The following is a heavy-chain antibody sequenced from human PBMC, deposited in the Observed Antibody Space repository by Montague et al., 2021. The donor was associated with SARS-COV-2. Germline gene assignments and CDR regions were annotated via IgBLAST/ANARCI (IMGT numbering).Heavy chain of an antibody. CDR3: ARARGVVVTQGFDY. J-gene: IGHJ4*02. Sequence: SETLSLTCAVYDGSFSDYSWTWIRQPPGKGLEWIGEINHRGSTNYNPSLKSRVTISVDTSKNQFPLKLCSVTAADTAVYYCARARGVVVTQGFDYWGQGTLVTVSA. D-gene: IGHD3-22*01. V-gene: IGHV4-34*01. CDR2: INHRGST. CDR1: DGSFSDYS.